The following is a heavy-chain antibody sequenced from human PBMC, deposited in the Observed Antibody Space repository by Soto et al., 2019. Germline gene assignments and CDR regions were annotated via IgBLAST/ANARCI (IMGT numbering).Heavy chain of an antibody. CDR3: ARAAVAGRRLDY. J-gene: IGHJ4*02. D-gene: IGHD6-19*01. CDR2: INPSGTST. CDR1: GYTFSTYY. V-gene: IGHV1-46*01. Sequence: QVQLVQSGAEVKKPGASVTVSCKASGYTFSTYYMHWVRQAPGQGLEWMGIINPSGTSTNYAQKFQGRITMPSDTSTSTVYMELSTLTSEDTAVYYCARAAVAGRRLDYWGQGTLVTVSS.